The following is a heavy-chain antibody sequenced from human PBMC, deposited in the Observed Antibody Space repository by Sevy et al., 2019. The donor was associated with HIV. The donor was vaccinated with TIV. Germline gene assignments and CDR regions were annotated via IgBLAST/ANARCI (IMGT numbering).Heavy chain of an antibody. D-gene: IGHD5-12*01. CDR1: GFSFSNYG. Sequence: GGSLRLSCEAFGFSFSNYGMHWVRQAPGKGPEWVSSIRLDGNDKQYADSVKGRFTISRDNSKSTLNLQMNSLRAEDTAVYYCARDPGYSGYDWGALTYYFDYWGQGTLVTVSS. J-gene: IGHJ4*02. CDR2: IRLDGNDK. CDR3: ARDPGYSGYDWGALTYYFDY. V-gene: IGHV3-30*02.